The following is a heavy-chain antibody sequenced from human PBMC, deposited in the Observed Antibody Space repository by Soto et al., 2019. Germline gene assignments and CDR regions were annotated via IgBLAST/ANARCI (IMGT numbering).Heavy chain of an antibody. D-gene: IGHD6-6*01. J-gene: IGHJ6*02. V-gene: IGHV1-18*01. CDR2: ISPHKGDT. CDR1: GYTFSSIG. CDR3: ARPYSSSNYYYYGMDV. Sequence: QVQLVQSGAEVKKPGASVTVSCKTSGYTFSSIGISWVRQAPGQGLEWMGWISPHKGDTYYAQRLQGRVTMTTETSTSTAYMELRGLRSDDTAVYFCARPYSSSNYYYYGMDVWGQGTTVTVSS.